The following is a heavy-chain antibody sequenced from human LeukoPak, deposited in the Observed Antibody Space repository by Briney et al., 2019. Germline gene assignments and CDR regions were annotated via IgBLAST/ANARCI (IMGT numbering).Heavy chain of an antibody. Sequence: GASVKVSCTASGYTFTSYYMHWVRQAPGQGLEWMGIINPSGGSTSYAQKFQGRVTMTRDTSTSTVYMELSSLRSKDTALYYCARGLRRNYYYYYYMDVWGKGTTVTISS. CDR3: ARGLRRNYYYYYYMDV. D-gene: IGHD4-17*01. CDR1: GYTFTSYY. J-gene: IGHJ6*03. CDR2: INPSGGST. V-gene: IGHV1-46*01.